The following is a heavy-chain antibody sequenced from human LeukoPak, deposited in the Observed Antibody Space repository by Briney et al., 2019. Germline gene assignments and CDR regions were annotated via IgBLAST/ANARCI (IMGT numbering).Heavy chain of an antibody. J-gene: IGHJ6*03. Sequence: SETLSLTCTVSGGSISSYYWSWIRQPPGKGLEWIGYIYYSGSTNYNPSLKSRVTISVDTSKNQFSLKLSSVTAADTAVYYCARMTYYDILTGYSFYYMDVWGKGTTVTVSS. D-gene: IGHD3-9*01. V-gene: IGHV4-59*01. CDR2: IYYSGST. CDR3: ARMTYYDILTGYSFYYMDV. CDR1: GGSISSYY.